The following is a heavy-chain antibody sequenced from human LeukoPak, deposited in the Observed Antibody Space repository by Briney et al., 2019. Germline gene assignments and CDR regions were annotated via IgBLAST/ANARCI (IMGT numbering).Heavy chain of an antibody. D-gene: IGHD5-12*01. J-gene: IGHJ4*02. CDR1: GYTFTGYY. Sequence: ASVKVSCKASGYTFTGYYMHWVRQAPGQGLEWMGRINPSSGGTNYAQKFQGRVTMTRDTSISTAYMELSRLRSDDTAVYYCARGRRAATILGGLDYWGRGTLVIVSS. CDR3: ARGRRAATILGGLDY. CDR2: INPSSGGT. V-gene: IGHV1-2*06.